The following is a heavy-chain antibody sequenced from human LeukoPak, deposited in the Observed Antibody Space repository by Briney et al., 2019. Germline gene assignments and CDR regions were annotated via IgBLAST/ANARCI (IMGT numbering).Heavy chain of an antibody. CDR3: ARVNAPHGQIDY. Sequence: GASVKVSCKASGYTFTNHYMHWVRQAPGQGLEWMGILNPNDGHTTYAQMFQGRVTMTTDTSTSTAYMELRSLRSDDTAVYYCARVNAPHGQIDYWGQGTLVTVSS. CDR1: GYTFTNHY. D-gene: IGHD2-21*01. CDR2: LNPNDGHT. V-gene: IGHV1-46*01. J-gene: IGHJ4*02.